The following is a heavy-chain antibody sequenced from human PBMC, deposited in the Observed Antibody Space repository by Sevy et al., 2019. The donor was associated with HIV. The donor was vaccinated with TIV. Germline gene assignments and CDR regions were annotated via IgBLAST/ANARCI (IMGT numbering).Heavy chain of an antibody. D-gene: IGHD3-16*01. J-gene: IGHJ6*02. CDR2: ISHDGSYR. V-gene: IGHV3-30*18. CDR3: AKNRPPGGSYFSRHGMDV. CDR1: GFTFSTYD. Sequence: GESLKISCAASGFTFSTYDMHWVRQAPGKGLEWVAIISHDGSYRYYADSVRGRFSMSRDNSNNIMYLQMNGLSIEDTALYYCAKNRPPGGSYFSRHGMDVWGRGTTVTVSS.